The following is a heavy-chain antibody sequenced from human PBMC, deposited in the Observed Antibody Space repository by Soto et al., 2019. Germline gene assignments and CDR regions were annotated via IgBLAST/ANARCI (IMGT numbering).Heavy chain of an antibody. CDR3: ARGSGLGYCSGGSCYSGGYYGMDF. J-gene: IGHJ6*02. Sequence: ASVKVSCKASGYTFTSYGISWVRQAPGQGLEWMGWISAYNGNTNYAQKLQGRVTMTTDTSTSTAYMELRSLRSDDTAVYYCARGSGLGYCSGGSCYSGGYYGMDFSGQGTTVTVSS. V-gene: IGHV1-18*01. CDR2: ISAYNGNT. CDR1: GYTFTSYG. D-gene: IGHD2-15*01.